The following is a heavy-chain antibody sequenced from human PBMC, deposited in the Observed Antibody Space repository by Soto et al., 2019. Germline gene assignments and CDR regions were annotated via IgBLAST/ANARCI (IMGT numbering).Heavy chain of an antibody. D-gene: IGHD1-20*01. CDR1: GFTFSSYG. Sequence: GGSLRLSCAASGFTFSSYGMHWVRQAPGKGLEWVAVISYDGSNKYYADSVKGRFTISRDNSKNTLYLQMNSLSAEDTAVYYCAKDRNWNDGVVDYWGQGTLVTVSS. J-gene: IGHJ4*02. CDR2: ISYDGSNK. CDR3: AKDRNWNDGVVDY. V-gene: IGHV3-30*18.